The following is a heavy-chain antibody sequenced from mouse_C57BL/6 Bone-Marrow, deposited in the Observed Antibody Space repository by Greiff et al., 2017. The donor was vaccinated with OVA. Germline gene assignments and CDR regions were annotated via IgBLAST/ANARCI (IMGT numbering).Heavy chain of an antibody. V-gene: IGHV5-17*01. CDR1: GFTFSDYG. D-gene: IGHD2-3*01. CDR3: ARQISPYDYFDY. Sequence: EVKLMESGGGLVKPGGSLKLSCAASGFTFSDYGMHWVRQAPEKGLEWVAYISSGSSTIYYADTVKGRFTISRDNAKNTLFLQMTSLRSEDTAMYYCARQISPYDYFDYWGQGTTLTVSS. CDR2: ISSGSSTI. J-gene: IGHJ2*01.